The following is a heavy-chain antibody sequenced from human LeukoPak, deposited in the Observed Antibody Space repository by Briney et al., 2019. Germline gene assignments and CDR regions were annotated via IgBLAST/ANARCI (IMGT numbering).Heavy chain of an antibody. V-gene: IGHV3-30*04. D-gene: IGHD6-19*01. CDR3: SRALGYSSGWYSDLAC. J-gene: IGHJ4*02. CDR1: GFTFSSYA. CDR2: ISYDGSNK. Sequence: PGGSLRLSCAASGFTFSSYAMHWVRQAPGKGLEWVAVISYDGSNKYYADSVKGRFTISRDKSKNTLYLQMNSLRAEDTAVYYCSRALGYSSGWYSDLACWGQGTLVTVSS.